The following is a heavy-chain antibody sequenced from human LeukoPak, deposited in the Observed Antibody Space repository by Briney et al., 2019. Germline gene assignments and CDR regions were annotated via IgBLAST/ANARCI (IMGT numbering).Heavy chain of an antibody. CDR1: GFTFSSHE. CDR3: ARDSLAYFDF. J-gene: IGHJ4*02. Sequence: PGGSLRLSCAASGFTFSSHEMNWVRQAPGKGLEWVSYISSSGSAKYYADSVKGRFTISREDAKNSLSLQMNNLRAEDTAVYYCARDSLAYFDFWGQGTLVTVSS. CDR2: ISSSGSAK. V-gene: IGHV3-48*03. D-gene: IGHD3-3*02.